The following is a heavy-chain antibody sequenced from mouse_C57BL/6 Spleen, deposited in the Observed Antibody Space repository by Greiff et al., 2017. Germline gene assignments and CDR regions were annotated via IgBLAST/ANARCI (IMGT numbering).Heavy chain of an antibody. CDR1: GYTFTSYW. J-gene: IGHJ3*01. V-gene: IGHV1-59*01. Sequence: QVQLQQPGAELVRPGTSVKLSCKASGYTFTSYWMHWVKPRPGQGLEWIGVIDPSDSYTNYNQKFKGKATLTVDTSSSTAYMQLSSLTSEDSAVYYCARSDGPFAYWGQGTLVTVSA. D-gene: IGHD2-3*01. CDR3: ARSDGPFAY. CDR2: IDPSDSYT.